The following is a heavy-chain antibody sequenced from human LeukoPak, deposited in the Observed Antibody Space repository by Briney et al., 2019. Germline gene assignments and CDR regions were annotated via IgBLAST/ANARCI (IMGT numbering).Heavy chain of an antibody. D-gene: IGHD2-2*01. Sequence: SETLSLTCAVYGGSFSGYYWSWIRQPPGKGLEWIGEINHSGSTNYNPSLKSRVTISVDTSKNQFSLKLSSVTAADTAVYYCERPGYCSSTSCSDGMDVWGKGTTVTVSS. CDR3: ERPGYCSSTSCSDGMDV. CDR2: INHSGST. J-gene: IGHJ6*04. V-gene: IGHV4-34*01. CDR1: GGSFSGYY.